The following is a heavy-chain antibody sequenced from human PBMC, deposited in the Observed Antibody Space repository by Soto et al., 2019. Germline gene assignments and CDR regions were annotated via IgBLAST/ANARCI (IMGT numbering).Heavy chain of an antibody. D-gene: IGHD3-3*01. J-gene: IGHJ6*02. CDR2: ISGSGGST. CDR1: GFTFSSYA. CDR3: AKEGVYDFWSGYYIYYYYYYGMDV. V-gene: IGHV3-23*01. Sequence: HPGGSMRLSCAASGFTFSSYAMSWVRQAPGKGLEWVSAISGSGGSTYYADSVKGRFTISRDNSKNTLYLQMNSLRAEDTAVYYCAKEGVYDFWSGYYIYYYYYYGMDVWGQGTTDTVSS.